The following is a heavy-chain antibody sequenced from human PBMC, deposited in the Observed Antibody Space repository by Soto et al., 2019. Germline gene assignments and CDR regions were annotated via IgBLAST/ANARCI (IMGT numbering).Heavy chain of an antibody. CDR1: GAPITINY. CDR3: ARDAGGPYDH. CDR2: IYYSGST. J-gene: IGHJ4*01. V-gene: IGHV4-59*01. D-gene: IGHD2-15*01. Sequence: PSETLSLTCTVSGAPITINYWSWIRQAPGKGLEWIGYIYYSGSTTYNPSLKSRVTMSADTSKDQFSLKLNSVTAADTAVYYCARDAGGPYDHWGPGSLVTVS.